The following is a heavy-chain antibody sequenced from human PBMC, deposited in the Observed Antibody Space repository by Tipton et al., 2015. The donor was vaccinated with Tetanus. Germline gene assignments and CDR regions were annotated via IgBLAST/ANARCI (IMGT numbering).Heavy chain of an antibody. CDR2: IYPGDSDT. CDR3: ARHVYKAMVGSVPYYFDY. Sequence: MQLVQSGAEVKKPGESLKISCKGSGYSFTSYWIGWVRQMPGKGLEWMGIIYPGDSDTRYSPSFQGRVTISADKSISTAYLQWSSLKASDTAMYYCARHVYKAMVGSVPYYFDYWGQGTLVTASS. J-gene: IGHJ4*02. D-gene: IGHD5-18*01. CDR1: GYSFTSYW. V-gene: IGHV5-51*01.